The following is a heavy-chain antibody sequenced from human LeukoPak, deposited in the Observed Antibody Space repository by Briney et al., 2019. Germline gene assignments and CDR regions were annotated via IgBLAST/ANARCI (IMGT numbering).Heavy chain of an antibody. V-gene: IGHV4-39*01. CDR2: IYYSGTT. D-gene: IGHD2-21*02. CDR1: GGSISSSDHF. CDR3: ARHSDRTAYTAKGFDY. Sequence: SETLSLTCSVSGGSISSSDHFWGWIRQPPGKGLECNGSIYYSGTTYYNPSLKSRVTISVDMSKNQCSLKLSSVTAADTGVYYCARHSDRTAYTAKGFDYWGQGTLVTVSS. J-gene: IGHJ4*02.